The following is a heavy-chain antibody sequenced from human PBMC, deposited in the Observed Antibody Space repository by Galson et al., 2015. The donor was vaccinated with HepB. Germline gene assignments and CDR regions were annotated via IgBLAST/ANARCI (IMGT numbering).Heavy chain of an antibody. CDR2: INPNSAGT. J-gene: IGHJ4*02. V-gene: IGHV1-2*06. Sequence: SVKVSCKASGYTFTGYYIHWVRQAPGQGLEWMGRINPNSAGTNYAQKFQGRVTMTRDTSITTAYMELSRLRSDDTAVYYCATEHSSSNPYFDYWGRGTLVTVSS. CDR1: GYTFTGYY. CDR3: ATEHSSSNPYFDY. D-gene: IGHD6-19*01.